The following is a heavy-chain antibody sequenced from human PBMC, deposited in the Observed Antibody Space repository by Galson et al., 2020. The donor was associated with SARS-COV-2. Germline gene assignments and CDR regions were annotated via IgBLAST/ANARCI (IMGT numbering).Heavy chain of an antibody. Sequence: GGSLRLSCAASGFTFSSYAISWVRQAPGKGLEWVSAISSNGARTHYADSVKGRFTISRDNSKSTLYLQMTSLRAEDTALYYCAKEEKNREADAFDIWGQGTMVTVSS. V-gene: IGHV3-23*01. CDR2: ISSNGART. CDR1: GFTFSSYA. D-gene: IGHD1-26*01. J-gene: IGHJ3*02. CDR3: AKEEKNREADAFDI.